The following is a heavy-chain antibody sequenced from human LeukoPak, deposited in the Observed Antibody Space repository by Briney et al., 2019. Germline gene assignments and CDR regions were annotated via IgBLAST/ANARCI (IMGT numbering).Heavy chain of an antibody. V-gene: IGHV3-21*01. CDR1: GFTFSSYS. D-gene: IGHD3-10*01. J-gene: IGHJ4*02. CDR2: ISSSSSYI. Sequence: GGSLRLSCAASGFTFSSYSMNWVRQAPGKGLEWVSSISSSSSYIYYADSVKGRFTISSDNAKNSLYLQMNSLRAEDTAVYYCARVALVSGPSYGSESEAADYWGQGTLVTVSS. CDR3: ARVALVSGPSYGSESEAADY.